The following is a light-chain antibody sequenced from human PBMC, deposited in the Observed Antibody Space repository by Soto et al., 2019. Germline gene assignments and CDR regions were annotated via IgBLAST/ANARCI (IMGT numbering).Light chain of an antibody. V-gene: IGKV1-12*01. J-gene: IGKJ4*01. Sequence: DIQMTQSPSSLSASVGDSFPITCRAGQHIITYLAWYQQKPGEAPKLLISAASSLGSGVPSRFSGSGSGTDFTLTISSLQPEDFATYYCQKANSFPFTFGGGTKVDI. CDR1: QHIITY. CDR2: AAS. CDR3: QKANSFPFT.